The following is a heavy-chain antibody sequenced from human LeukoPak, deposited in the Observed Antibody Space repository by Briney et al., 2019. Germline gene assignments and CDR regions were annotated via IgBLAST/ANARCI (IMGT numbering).Heavy chain of an antibody. D-gene: IGHD3-22*01. CDR3: ARVDYYDSSGYPG. CDR2: ISSSCSTI. Sequence: GGSLRLSCAASGFTFSSYEMNWVRQAPGKGLEWVSYISSSCSTIYYADSVKGRFTISRDNAKNSLYLQMNSLRAEDTAVYYCARVDYYDSSGYPGWGQGTLVTVSS. J-gene: IGHJ4*02. V-gene: IGHV3-48*03. CDR1: GFTFSSYE.